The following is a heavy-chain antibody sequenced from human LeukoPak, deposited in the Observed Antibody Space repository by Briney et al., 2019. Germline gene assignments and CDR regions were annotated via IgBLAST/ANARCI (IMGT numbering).Heavy chain of an antibody. D-gene: IGHD3-10*01. CDR2: ISYDGSNK. CDR1: GFTFSSYG. V-gene: IGHV3-30*19. CDR3: AREPGRAYYYYYYYMDV. J-gene: IGHJ6*03. Sequence: GGSLRLSCAASGFTFSSYGMHWVRQAPGKGLEWVAVISYDGSNKYYADSVKGRFTISRDNSKNTLYLQMNSLRAEDTAVYYCAREPGRAYYYYYYYMDVWGKGTTVTVSS.